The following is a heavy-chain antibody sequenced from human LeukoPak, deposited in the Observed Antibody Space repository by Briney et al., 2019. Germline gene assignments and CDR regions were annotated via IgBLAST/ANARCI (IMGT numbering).Heavy chain of an antibody. CDR2: IRYDGSNK. CDR3: ARESHTPLSNWFDP. CDR1: GFTFSSYG. J-gene: IGHJ5*02. V-gene: IGHV3-30*02. Sequence: GGSLRLSCAASGFTFSSYGMHWVRQAPGKGLEWVAFIRYDGSNKYYADSVKGRFTISRDNSKNTLYLQMNSLRAEDTAVYYCARESHTPLSNWFDPWGQGTLVTVSS.